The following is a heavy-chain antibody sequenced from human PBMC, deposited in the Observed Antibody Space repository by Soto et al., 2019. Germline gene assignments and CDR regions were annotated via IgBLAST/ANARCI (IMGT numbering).Heavy chain of an antibody. J-gene: IGHJ4*02. CDR3: ARLYGSRGPFDY. CDR1: GGSFSGYY. Sequence: QVQLQQWGAGLLKPSETLSLTCAVYGGSFSGYYWSWIRQPPGKGLEWIGEIKHRGITNYNPSLKRRVTISVDTSKNQFSLKLSSVTAADTAVYYCARLYGSRGPFDYWGQGTLVTVSS. D-gene: IGHD6-13*01. CDR2: IKHRGIT. V-gene: IGHV4-34*01.